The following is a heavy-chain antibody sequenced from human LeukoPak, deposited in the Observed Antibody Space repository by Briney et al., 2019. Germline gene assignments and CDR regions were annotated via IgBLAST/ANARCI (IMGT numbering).Heavy chain of an antibody. J-gene: IGHJ4*02. CDR1: GGSISSSSYY. Sequence: SQTLSLTCTVSGGSISSSSYYWSWIRQPAGKGLEWIGHIYTRGSTNYNPSLKSRVTISVDTSKNQFSLKLSSVSAADTAVYYCARGTRAWCYFDYWGQGSLVTASS. CDR2: IYTRGST. D-gene: IGHD2-8*02. V-gene: IGHV4-61*09. CDR3: ARGTRAWCYFDY.